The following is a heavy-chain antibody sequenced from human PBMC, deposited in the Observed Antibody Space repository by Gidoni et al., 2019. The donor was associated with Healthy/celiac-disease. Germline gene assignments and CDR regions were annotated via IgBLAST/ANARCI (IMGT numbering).Heavy chain of an antibody. D-gene: IGHD5-12*01. CDR3: ARDRDVEWLRFGAYYFDY. Sequence: QVQLVQSGAEVKKPGASVKVSCKASGYTFTSYGLSWVRQAPGQGLEWMGWISAYNGNTNYAQKLQGRVTMTTDTSTSTAYMELRSLRSDDTAVYYCARDRDVEWLRFGAYYFDYWGQGTLVTVSS. CDR2: ISAYNGNT. J-gene: IGHJ4*02. CDR1: GYTFTSYG. V-gene: IGHV1-18*01.